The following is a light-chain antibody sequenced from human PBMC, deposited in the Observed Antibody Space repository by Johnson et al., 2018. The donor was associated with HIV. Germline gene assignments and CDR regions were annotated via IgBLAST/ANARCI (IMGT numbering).Light chain of an antibody. CDR3: GTWDSSLSAHFV. J-gene: IGLJ1*01. CDR2: EKN. V-gene: IGLV1-51*02. CDR1: SSNIGNNY. Sequence: QSVLTQPPSVSAAPGQKVNISCSGSSSNIGNNYVSWYQQLPGTAPKLLIYEKNKRPSGIPDRFSASKSGTSATLGITGLPTGDEADYYCGTWDSSLSAHFVFETGPKVTVL.